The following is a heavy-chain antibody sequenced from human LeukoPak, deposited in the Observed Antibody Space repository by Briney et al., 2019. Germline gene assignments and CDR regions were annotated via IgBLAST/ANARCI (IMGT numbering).Heavy chain of an antibody. D-gene: IGHD6-13*01. CDR2: IYWDDDK. J-gene: IGHJ4*02. CDR1: GFSLSTSGVG. V-gene: IGHV2-5*02. Sequence: SGPTLVNPTQTLTLTCTFSGFSLSTSGVGVGWIRQPPGKALEWLALIYWDDDKRHSPSLKSRLTITKDTSKNQVVLTMTNMDPVDTGTYYCAHGSSRTWTFDYWGQGTLVTVSS. CDR3: AHGSSRTWTFDY.